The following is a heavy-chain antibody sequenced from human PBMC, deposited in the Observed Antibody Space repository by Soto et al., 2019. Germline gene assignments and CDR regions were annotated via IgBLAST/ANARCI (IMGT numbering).Heavy chain of an antibody. CDR3: AKDIQYYYDSSGYYPEAAFDI. CDR1: GFTFSSYA. D-gene: IGHD3-22*01. Sequence: PGGSLRLSCAASGFTFSSYAMSWVRKAPGKGLEWVSAISGSGGSTYYADSVKGRFTISRDNSKNTLYLQMNSLRAEDTAVYYCAKDIQYYYDSSGYYPEAAFDIWGQGTMVTVSS. J-gene: IGHJ3*02. V-gene: IGHV3-23*01. CDR2: ISGSGGST.